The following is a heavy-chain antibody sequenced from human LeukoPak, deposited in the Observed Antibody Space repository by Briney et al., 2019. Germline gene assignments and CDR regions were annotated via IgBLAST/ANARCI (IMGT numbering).Heavy chain of an antibody. CDR2: IYTSGST. V-gene: IGHV4-61*02. CDR1: GGSISSGSYY. D-gene: IGHD6-13*01. Sequence: SETLSLTCTVSGGSISSGSYYWSWIRQPAGKGLEWIGRIYTSGSTNYNPSLKSRVTISVDTSKNQFSLKLSSVTAADTAVYYCAREAIAAAGPVDYWGQGTLVTVSS. CDR3: AREAIAAAGPVDY. J-gene: IGHJ4*02.